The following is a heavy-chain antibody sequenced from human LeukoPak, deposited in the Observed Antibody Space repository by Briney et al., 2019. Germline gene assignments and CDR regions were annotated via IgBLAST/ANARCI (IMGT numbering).Heavy chain of an antibody. D-gene: IGHD3-22*01. CDR2: IYYSGST. CDR3: ASSPYYYDSSGYYTSDY. V-gene: IGHV4-39*01. Sequence: KPSETLSLTCTVSGGSISSSSYFWGWIRQPPGKGLEWIGSIYYSGSTYYNPSLKSRVTISVNTSKNQFSLKLSSVTAADTAVYYCASSPYYYDSSGYYTSDYWGQGTLVTVSS. CDR1: GGSISSSSYF. J-gene: IGHJ4*02.